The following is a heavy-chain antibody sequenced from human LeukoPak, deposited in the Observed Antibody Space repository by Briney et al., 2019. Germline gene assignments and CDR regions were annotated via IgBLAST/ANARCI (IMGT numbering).Heavy chain of an antibody. Sequence: GGSLRLSCSASGFAFSNYAMHWVRQAPGKGLDYVSTISTNGDTTDYADSVKGRFTISRDNAKNSLYLQMNSLRDEDTAVYYCARDGYYDSSGYYYDYWGQGTLVTVSS. CDR1: GFAFSNYA. J-gene: IGHJ4*02. V-gene: IGHV3-64*04. CDR3: ARDGYYDSSGYYYDY. D-gene: IGHD3-22*01. CDR2: ISTNGDTT.